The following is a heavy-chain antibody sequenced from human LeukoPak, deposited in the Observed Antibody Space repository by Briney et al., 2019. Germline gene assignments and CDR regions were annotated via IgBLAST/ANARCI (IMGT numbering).Heavy chain of an antibody. Sequence: GRSLRLSCAASGFTFDDYAMHWVRQAPGKGLEWVSGISWNSGSIGYADSVKGRFTISRDNSKNTLYLQVNSLRAEDTAVYYCAKSTRTGYYYDSSGYYPFDYWGQGTLVTVSS. CDR2: ISWNSGSI. D-gene: IGHD3-22*01. J-gene: IGHJ4*02. CDR3: AKSTRTGYYYDSSGYYPFDY. CDR1: GFTFDDYA. V-gene: IGHV3-9*01.